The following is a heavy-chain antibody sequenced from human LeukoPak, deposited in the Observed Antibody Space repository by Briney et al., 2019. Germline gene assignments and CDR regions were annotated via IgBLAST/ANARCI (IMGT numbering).Heavy chain of an antibody. D-gene: IGHD4-17*01. Sequence: SVKVSCKASGGTFSSYAISWVRQAPGQGLEWMGGIIPIFGTANYAQKFQGRVTITADESTSTAYMELSSLRSEDTAVYYCARLDYGDRTFDYWGQGTLVTVSS. CDR3: ARLDYGDRTFDY. V-gene: IGHV1-69*13. CDR1: GGTFSSYA. CDR2: IIPIFGTA. J-gene: IGHJ4*02.